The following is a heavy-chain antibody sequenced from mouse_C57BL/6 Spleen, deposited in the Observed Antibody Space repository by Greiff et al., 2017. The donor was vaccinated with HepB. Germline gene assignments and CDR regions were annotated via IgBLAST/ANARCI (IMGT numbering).Heavy chain of an antibody. Sequence: EVNLVESGGGLVKPGGSLKLSCAASGFTFSSYTMSWVRQTPEKRLEWVATISGGGGNTYYPDSVKGRFTISRDNAKNTLYLQMSSLRSEDTALYYCARHGSPGFPYYFDYWGQGTTLTVSS. CDR3: ARHGSPGFPYYFDY. V-gene: IGHV5-9*01. CDR1: GFTFSSYT. CDR2: ISGGGGNT. J-gene: IGHJ2*01.